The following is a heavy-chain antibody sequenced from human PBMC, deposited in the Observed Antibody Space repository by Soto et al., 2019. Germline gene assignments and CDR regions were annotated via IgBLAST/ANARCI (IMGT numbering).Heavy chain of an antibody. J-gene: IGHJ3*02. CDR3: ARDTETLVPRANDELDI. CDR2: INAGSGNT. D-gene: IGHD3-3*02. V-gene: IGHV1-3*01. Sequence: QDQLVQSGAEMKKPGASVKVSCKATGYTFRAYTMNWVRQAPGQSLEWMGWINAGSGNTKYSQNCLGRVSITRDTSASTVYMELTGLTSEDTAVYYCARDTETLVPRANDELDIWGQGKMVTVSS. CDR1: GYTFRAYT.